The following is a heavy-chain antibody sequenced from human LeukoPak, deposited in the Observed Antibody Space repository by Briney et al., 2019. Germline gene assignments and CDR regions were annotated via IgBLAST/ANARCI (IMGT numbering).Heavy chain of an antibody. CDR2: INWNGGST. D-gene: IGHD3-3*01. J-gene: IGHJ3*02. V-gene: IGHV3-20*04. CDR3: ARDWGITIFGGGNDI. CDR1: GFTFDDYG. Sequence: PGGSLRLSCAASGFTFDDYGMSWVRQAPGKGLEWVSGINWNGGSTGYADSVKGRFTISRDNAKNSLYLQMNSLRAEDTALYYCARDWGITIFGGGNDIWGQGTMVTVSS.